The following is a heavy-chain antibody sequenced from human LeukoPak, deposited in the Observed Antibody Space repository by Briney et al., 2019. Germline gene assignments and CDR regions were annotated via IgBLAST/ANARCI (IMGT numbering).Heavy chain of an antibody. D-gene: IGHD6-19*01. CDR3: ATGYSSGWYFYFQH. J-gene: IGHJ1*01. Sequence: GGSLRLSCAASGFTFSSYSMNWVRQAPGKGLEWVSSISSSSSYIYYADSVKGRFTISRDNAKNSLSLRMNSLSAEDTAVYYCATGYSSGWYFYFQHWGQGSLVSVSS. CDR2: ISSSSSYI. V-gene: IGHV3-21*06. CDR1: GFTFSSYS.